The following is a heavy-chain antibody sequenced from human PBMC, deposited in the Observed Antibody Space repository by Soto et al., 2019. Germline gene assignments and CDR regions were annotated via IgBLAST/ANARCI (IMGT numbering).Heavy chain of an antibody. CDR3: ARDPPTIASAGREDY. Sequence: GASVKVSCKASGYTFTSYGISWVRQAPGQGLEWTGWISAYNGNTNYAQKLQGRVTMTTDTSTSTAYMELRSLRSDDTAVYYCARDPPTIASAGREDYWGQGTLVTVSS. CDR1: GYTFTSYG. D-gene: IGHD6-13*01. J-gene: IGHJ4*02. V-gene: IGHV1-18*01. CDR2: ISAYNGNT.